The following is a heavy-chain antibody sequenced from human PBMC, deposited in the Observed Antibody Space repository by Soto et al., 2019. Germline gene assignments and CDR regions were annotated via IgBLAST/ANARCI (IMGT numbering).Heavy chain of an antibody. Sequence: GGSLRLSCAASGFTVSSYAMSWVRQAPGKGLEWVSAISGSGGSTYYADAVKGRFTISRDISKNTLYLQMNSLRAEDTAVYYCAKDGYKPGDSFDYWGQGTLVTVSS. J-gene: IGHJ4*02. CDR1: GFTVSSYA. CDR2: ISGSGGST. CDR3: AKDGYKPGDSFDY. V-gene: IGHV3-23*01. D-gene: IGHD1-1*01.